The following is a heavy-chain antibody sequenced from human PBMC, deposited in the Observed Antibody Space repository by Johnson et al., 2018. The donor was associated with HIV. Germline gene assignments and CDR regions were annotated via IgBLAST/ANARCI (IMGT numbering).Heavy chain of an antibody. Sequence: QVQLVESGGGVVQPGRSLRLSCVASGFTLSTYGMHWVRQAPGKGLEWVAVMSYDGSNKYYADSVKGRFTISRDSSKNTLYLQMNSLRAEDTAVYYCAKAYSAVGGDAFDIWGQGTMVTVSS. J-gene: IGHJ3*02. CDR3: AKAYSAVGGDAFDI. D-gene: IGHD2-15*01. V-gene: IGHV3-30*18. CDR1: GFTLSTYG. CDR2: MSYDGSNK.